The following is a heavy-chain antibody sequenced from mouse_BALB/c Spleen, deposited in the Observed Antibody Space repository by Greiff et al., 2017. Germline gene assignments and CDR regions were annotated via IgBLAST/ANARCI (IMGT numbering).Heavy chain of an antibody. CDR1: GYAFSSSW. D-gene: IGHD2-2*01. CDR2: IYPGDGDT. J-gene: IGHJ4*01. V-gene: IGHV1-82*01. CDR3: ARRWLGPYYAMDY. Sequence: VKLQQSGPELVKPGASVKISCKASGYAFSSSWMNWVKQRPGQGLEWIGRIYPGDGDTNYNGKFKGKATLTADKSSSTAYMQLSSLTSVDSAVYFCARRWLGPYYAMDYWGQGTSVTVSS.